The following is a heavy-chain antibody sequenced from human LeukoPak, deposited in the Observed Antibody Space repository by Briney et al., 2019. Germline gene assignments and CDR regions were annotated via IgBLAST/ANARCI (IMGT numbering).Heavy chain of an antibody. V-gene: IGHV5-51*01. Sequence: GESLKISCKGSGYSFTSYWIGWVRQMPGKGLEWMGIIYPGDSDTRYSPSFQGQVAISADKSISTAYLQWSSLKASDTAMYYCARHGSYCSSTSCYAGFDYWGQGTLVTVSS. CDR3: ARHGSYCSSTSCYAGFDY. J-gene: IGHJ4*02. CDR1: GYSFTSYW. D-gene: IGHD2-2*01. CDR2: IYPGDSDT.